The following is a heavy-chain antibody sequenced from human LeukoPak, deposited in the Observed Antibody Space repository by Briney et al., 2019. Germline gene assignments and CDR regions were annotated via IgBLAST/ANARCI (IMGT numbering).Heavy chain of an antibody. CDR2: INPSGGST. CDR1: GYTFTSYY. V-gene: IGHV1-46*01. CDR3: ARNYYDSSGYYSLFNY. D-gene: IGHD3-22*01. J-gene: IGHJ4*02. Sequence: ASVKVSCKASGYTFTSYYMHWVRQAPGQGLEWMGIINPSGGSTSYAQKFQGRVTMTRDTSTSTVYMELSSLRSEDTAVCYCARNYYDSSGYYSLFNYWGQGTLVTVSP.